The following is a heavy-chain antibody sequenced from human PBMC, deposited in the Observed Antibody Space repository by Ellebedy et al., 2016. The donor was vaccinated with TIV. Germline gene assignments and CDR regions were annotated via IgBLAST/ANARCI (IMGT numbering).Heavy chain of an antibody. D-gene: IGHD5-18*01. V-gene: IGHV3-74*01. CDR2: INGDESTT. Sequence: GESLKISCAASGFTLSSYWVHWVRQTPGKGLVWVSRINGDESTTSYADSVRGRFTIFRDNAGDTVYLQLNNLRVEDTAVYYCTRYGGYTSGSNYYYYGMDVWGQGTTVTVSS. CDR3: TRYGGYTSGSNYYYYGMDV. CDR1: GFTLSSYW. J-gene: IGHJ6*02.